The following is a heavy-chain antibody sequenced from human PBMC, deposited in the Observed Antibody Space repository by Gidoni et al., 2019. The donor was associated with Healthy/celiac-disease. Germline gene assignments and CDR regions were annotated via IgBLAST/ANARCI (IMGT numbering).Heavy chain of an antibody. CDR1: GFTFSSYA. D-gene: IGHD3-10*01. V-gene: IGHV3-23*01. CDR3: AKDLQWFGELLDSLWDYFDY. J-gene: IGHJ4*02. Sequence: EVQLLESGGGLVQPGGSLRLSCAASGFTFSSYAMSWVRQAPGKGLEWVSAISGSGGSTYYADSVKGRFTISRDNSKNTLYLQMNSLRAEDTAVYYCAKDLQWFGELLDSLWDYFDYWGQGTLVTVSS. CDR2: ISGSGGST.